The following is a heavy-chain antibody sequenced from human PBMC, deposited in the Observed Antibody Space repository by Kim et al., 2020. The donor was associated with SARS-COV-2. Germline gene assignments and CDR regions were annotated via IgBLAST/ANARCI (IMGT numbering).Heavy chain of an antibody. Sequence: ASVKVSCKASGYTFTSYYMHWVRQAPGQGLEWMGIINPSGGSTSYAQKFQGRVTMTRDTSTSTVYMELSSLRSEDTAVYYCARDEVLSYYYDSSGYSSFDYWGQGTLVTVSS. D-gene: IGHD3-22*01. CDR2: INPSGGST. CDR1: GYTFTSYY. V-gene: IGHV1-46*01. J-gene: IGHJ4*02. CDR3: ARDEVLSYYYDSSGYSSFDY.